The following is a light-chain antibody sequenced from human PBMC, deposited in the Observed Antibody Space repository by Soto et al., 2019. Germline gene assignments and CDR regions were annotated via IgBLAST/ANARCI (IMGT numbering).Light chain of an antibody. Sequence: EIVMTQSPATLSMSPGERATLSCGTIPNVDSSLAWYQHRPGQAPRLLIYGASIRTTGIPARFSGSGSGTEFTLTIDSLQSEDFAFYYCQQYNDWPPMYTFGQGTRLEIK. CDR2: GAS. CDR3: QQYNDWPPMYT. CDR1: PNVDSS. V-gene: IGKV3-15*01. J-gene: IGKJ5*01.